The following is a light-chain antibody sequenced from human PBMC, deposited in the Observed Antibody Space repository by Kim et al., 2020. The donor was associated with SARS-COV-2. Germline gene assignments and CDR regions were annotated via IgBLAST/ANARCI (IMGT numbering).Light chain of an antibody. CDR3: QQYGSSPWT. J-gene: IGKJ1*01. Sequence: SPGERAFLSCRASQSVSSSYLAWYQQKPGQAPRLLIYGASSRATGIPDRFSGSGSGTDFTLTISRLEPEDFAVYYCQQYGSSPWTFGQGTKVDIK. CDR2: GAS. V-gene: IGKV3-20*01. CDR1: QSVSSSY.